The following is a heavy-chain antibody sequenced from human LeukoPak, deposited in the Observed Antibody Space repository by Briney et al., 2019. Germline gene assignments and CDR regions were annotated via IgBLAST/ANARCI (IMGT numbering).Heavy chain of an antibody. D-gene: IGHD3-10*02. J-gene: IGHJ6*04. CDR1: GFTFSSYE. Sequence: GGSLRLSCAASGFTFSSYELNWVRQAPGKGLEWVSYISSSGSTIYYADSVKGRFTISRDNAKNSLYLQMNSLRAEDTAVYYCAELGITIIGGVWGKGTTVTISS. CDR3: AELGITIIGGV. CDR2: ISSSGSTI. V-gene: IGHV3-48*03.